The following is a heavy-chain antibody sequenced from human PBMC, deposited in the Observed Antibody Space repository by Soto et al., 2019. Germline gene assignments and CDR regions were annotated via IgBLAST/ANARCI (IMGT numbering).Heavy chain of an antibody. V-gene: IGHV3-23*01. CDR3: TKDVIVVAPPAAFDL. D-gene: IGHD2-15*01. CDR1: GFTFSSYA. J-gene: IGHJ3*01. CDR2: ISGSGGSS. Sequence: PGGSLRLSCAASGFTFSSYAMSWVRQASGEGLEWVSAISGSGGSSYYADSVKGRFTISRDNSKNTLYLQMNSLRADDTAVYYCTKDVIVVAPPAAFDLWGQGTLVTVSS.